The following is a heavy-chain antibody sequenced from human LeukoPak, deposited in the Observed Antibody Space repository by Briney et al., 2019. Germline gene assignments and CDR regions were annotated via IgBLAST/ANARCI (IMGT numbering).Heavy chain of an antibody. J-gene: IGHJ3*02. Sequence: SQTLSLTCTVSGGSISSGHYYWNWIRQPAGKGLEWIGRISSSGSTIYSPSLKSRVTMSLDTSNNHFSLELTSVAAADTAVYYCTIFVVADPDAFEIWGQGTMVTVSS. CDR1: GGSISSGHYY. V-gene: IGHV4-61*02. D-gene: IGHD3-3*01. CDR3: TIFVVADPDAFEI. CDR2: ISSSGST.